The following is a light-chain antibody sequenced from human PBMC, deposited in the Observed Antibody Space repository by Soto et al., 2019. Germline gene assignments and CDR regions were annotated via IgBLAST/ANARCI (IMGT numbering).Light chain of an antibody. Sequence: EIVLTQSPGTLSMSPGERATLSCRASQAVRSSFLAWYQHKPGQAPRLVIYGASTRATGIPDRFSGSGSGTDFTLTISRLEPEDFAVYYCQQGGGSLCTFGQGTKVEIK. CDR1: QAVRSSF. V-gene: IGKV3-20*01. J-gene: IGKJ1*01. CDR2: GAS. CDR3: QQGGGSLCT.